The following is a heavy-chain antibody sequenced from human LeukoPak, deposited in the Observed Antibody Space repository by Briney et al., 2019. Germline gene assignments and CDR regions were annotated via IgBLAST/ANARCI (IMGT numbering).Heavy chain of an antibody. CDR3: ARGLPIARRTGTVPFDY. CDR2: INHSGST. V-gene: IGHV4-34*01. CDR1: GGSFSGYY. Sequence: PSETLSLTCAVYGGSFSGYYWSWIRQPPGKGLEWIGEINHSGSTNYNPSLKSRVTISVDTSKNQFSLKLSSVTAADTAVYYCARGLPIARRTGTVPFDYWGQGTLVTVSS. D-gene: IGHD1-7*01. J-gene: IGHJ4*02.